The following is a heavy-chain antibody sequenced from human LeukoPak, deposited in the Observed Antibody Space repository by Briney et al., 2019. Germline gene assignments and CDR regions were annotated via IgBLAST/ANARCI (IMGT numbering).Heavy chain of an antibody. V-gene: IGHV3-30-3*01. CDR2: ISYDGSNK. J-gene: IGHJ4*02. D-gene: IGHD2-15*01. CDR3: ARGGHSSGGSRTFDY. CDR1: GFTFSSYA. Sequence: PGRSLRLSCAASGFTFSSYAMHWVRQAPGKGLEWVAVISYDGSNKYYADSVKGRFTISRDNSKNTLYVQMNSLRAEDTAVYYCARGGHSSGGSRTFDYWGQGTLVTVSS.